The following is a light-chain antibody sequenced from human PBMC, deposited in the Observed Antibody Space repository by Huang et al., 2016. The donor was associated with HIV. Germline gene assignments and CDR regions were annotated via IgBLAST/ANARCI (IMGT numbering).Light chain of an antibody. J-gene: IGKJ1*01. V-gene: IGKV1-33*01. Sequence: DIQMTQSPSSLSASVEDRVAITCQASQDISKYLNWYQQKPREDTKLLIYDAYNFETGGSTRFSESGSETDFTFTISSLQPEDIATYYCQHYDNLRTFGQGSKVEIK. CDR3: QHYDNLRT. CDR2: DAY. CDR1: QDISKY.